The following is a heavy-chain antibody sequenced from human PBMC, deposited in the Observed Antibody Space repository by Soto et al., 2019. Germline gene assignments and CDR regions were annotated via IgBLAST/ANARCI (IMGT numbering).Heavy chain of an antibody. D-gene: IGHD6-13*01. V-gene: IGHV3-21*06. CDR3: AREQEIAGLYYLDF. J-gene: IGHJ4*02. CDR2: ITHSSSHI. Sequence: GGSLRLSCAASGLCFSIYSMNWVRQAPGKGLEWVSSITHSSSHIYYADSVKGRFTISRDNAKNLLYLQMNSLRVEDTAVYYCAREQEIAGLYYLDFWGQGTLVTVSS. CDR1: GLCFSIYS.